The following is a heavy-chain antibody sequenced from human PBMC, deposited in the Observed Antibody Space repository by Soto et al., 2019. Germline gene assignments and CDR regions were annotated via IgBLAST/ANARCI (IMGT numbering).Heavy chain of an antibody. J-gene: IGHJ4*02. V-gene: IGHV3-21*01. CDR3: ARDLRSTNIVVVVAATTDFDY. D-gene: IGHD2-15*01. CDR1: GFTFSSDS. Sequence: GGSLRLSCAASGFTFSSDSMNWVRQAPGKGLEWVSSISSSSSYIYYADSVKGRFTISRDNAKNSLYLQMNSLRAEDTTVYYCARDLRSTNIVVVVAATTDFDYWGQGTLVTVSS. CDR2: ISSSSSYI.